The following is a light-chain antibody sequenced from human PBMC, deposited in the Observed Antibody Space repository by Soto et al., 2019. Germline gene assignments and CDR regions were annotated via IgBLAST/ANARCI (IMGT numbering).Light chain of an antibody. CDR2: EVS. CDR3: SSYTGSSTEVV. Sequence: QSALTQPASVSGSPGQSITISCTGTSSDVGGYNYVSWYQQHPGKAHKLMIYEVSNRPSGVSNRFSGSKSGNTASLTISGLQAEDEADYYCSSYTGSSTEVVFGGETKLTVL. CDR1: SSDVGGYNY. V-gene: IGLV2-14*01. J-gene: IGLJ2*01.